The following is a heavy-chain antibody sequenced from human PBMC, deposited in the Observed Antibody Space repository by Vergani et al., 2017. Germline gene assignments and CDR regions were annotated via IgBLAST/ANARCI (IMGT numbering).Heavy chain of an antibody. CDR1: GGSFSGYY. D-gene: IGHD3-22*01. J-gene: IGHJ5*02. CDR3: ATPGDYYDSSGGA. V-gene: IGHV4-34*01. Sequence: QVQLQQWGAGLLKPSETLSLTCAVYGGSFSGYYWSWIRQPPGKGLEWIGEINHSGSTNYNPSLKSRVTISVDTSKNQFSLKLSSVTAADTAVYYCATPGDYYDSSGGAWGQGTLVTVSS. CDR2: INHSGST.